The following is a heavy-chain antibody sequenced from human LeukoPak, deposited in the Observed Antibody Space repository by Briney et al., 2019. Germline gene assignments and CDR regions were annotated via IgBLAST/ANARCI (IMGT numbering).Heavy chain of an antibody. CDR1: GFAFSSYS. Sequence: GGSLRLSCAASGFAFSSYSMNWVRQAPGKGLEWVSSISSSSTYTYHADSLKGRFTISRDNAKNSLYLQMNSLRAEDTAVYYCARAGNGFYFDYWGQGTLVTVSS. D-gene: IGHD4-23*01. CDR2: ISSSSTYT. CDR3: ARAGNGFYFDY. V-gene: IGHV3-21*01. J-gene: IGHJ4*02.